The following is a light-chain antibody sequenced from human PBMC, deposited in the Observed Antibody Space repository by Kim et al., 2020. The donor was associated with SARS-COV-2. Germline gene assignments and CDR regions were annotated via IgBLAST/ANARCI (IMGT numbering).Light chain of an antibody. CDR3: QQSYSTPLT. CDR2: AAS. CDR1: QSISSY. J-gene: IGKJ4*01. Sequence: DIQMTQSPSSLSASVGDRVTITCRASQSISSYLNWYQQKPGKAPKLLIYAASSLQSGVPSRFSGSGSGTDFALTISSLQPEDFATDYGQQSYSTPLTFGGGTKVDIK. V-gene: IGKV1-39*01.